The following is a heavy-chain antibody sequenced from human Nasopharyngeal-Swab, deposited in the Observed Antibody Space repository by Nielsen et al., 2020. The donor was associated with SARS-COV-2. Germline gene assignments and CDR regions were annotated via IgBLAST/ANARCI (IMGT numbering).Heavy chain of an antibody. CDR1: GGSISSSNW. J-gene: IGHJ3*02. V-gene: IGHV4-4*02. CDR2: IYHSGST. Sequence: SENLSLTCAVSGGSISSSNWWSWVRQPPGKGMEWIGEIYHSGSTNYNPHLKSRVTISVDKSKNQFTLKLSSVTAAVTAVYYCARALTPEFLWFGELADAFDIWGQGTMVTVSS. D-gene: IGHD3-10*01. CDR3: ARALTPEFLWFGELADAFDI.